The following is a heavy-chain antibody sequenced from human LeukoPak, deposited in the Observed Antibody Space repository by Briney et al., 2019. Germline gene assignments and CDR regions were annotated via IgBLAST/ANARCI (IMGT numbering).Heavy chain of an antibody. Sequence: SETLSLTCAVYGGSFSGYCWSWLRQPPGKGLEWIREINHSGSTNYNPSLKSRVTISVDTSKNQFSLKLSSVTAADTAVYYCARAAVAATRHSPGRYYYYGMDVWGKGTTVTVSS. V-gene: IGHV4-34*01. CDR1: GGSFSGYC. J-gene: IGHJ6*04. CDR3: ARAAVAATRHSPGRYYYYGMDV. D-gene: IGHD2-15*01. CDR2: INHSGST.